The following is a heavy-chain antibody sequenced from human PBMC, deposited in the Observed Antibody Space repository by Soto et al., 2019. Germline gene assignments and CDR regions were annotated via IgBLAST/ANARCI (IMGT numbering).Heavy chain of an antibody. CDR1: GYRFTTYW. Sequence: EVQLVQSGAELKKPGESLRISCKGSGYRFTTYWINWVRQMPGKGLEWMGRIDPSDSYTNYSPSFQGHVTISADKSINTAYLQGSSLKASDTAMYFCATREIVCGPTSCYTNFYYGLDVWGQGTTVTVSS. D-gene: IGHD2-2*02. CDR3: ATREIVCGPTSCYTNFYYGLDV. J-gene: IGHJ6*02. CDR2: IDPSDSYT. V-gene: IGHV5-10-1*03.